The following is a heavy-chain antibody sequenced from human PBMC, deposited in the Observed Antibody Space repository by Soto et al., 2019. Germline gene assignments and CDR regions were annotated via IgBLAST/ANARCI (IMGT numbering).Heavy chain of an antibody. D-gene: IGHD3-22*01. J-gene: IGHJ4*02. V-gene: IGHV3-23*01. CDR3: AKDSWPSYYDSSPGSLFYY. Sequence: GGSLRLSCAASGFTFSSYAMSWVRQAPGKGLEWVSAISGSGGSTYYADSVKGRFTISRDNSKNTLYLQMNSLRAEDTAVYYCAKDSWPSYYDSSPGSLFYYWGQGTLVTVSS. CDR2: ISGSGGST. CDR1: GFTFSSYA.